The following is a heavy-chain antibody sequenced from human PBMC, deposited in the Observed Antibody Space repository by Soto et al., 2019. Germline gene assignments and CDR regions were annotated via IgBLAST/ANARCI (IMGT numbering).Heavy chain of an antibody. CDR1: GFSLTTRGVG. V-gene: IGHV2-5*02. CDR2: IYWDDDK. CDR3: AHIPHYYQYDWFDP. D-gene: IGHD3-16*01. Sequence: QITLKESGPTLVKPTQTLTLTCTFSGFSLTTRGVGVGWIRQPPGKALECLALIYWDDDKRYSPSLQSRLSITKDTSKNQVVLTMTNVDPVDTAPYYCAHIPHYYQYDWFDPWGQGTLVSVSS. J-gene: IGHJ5*02.